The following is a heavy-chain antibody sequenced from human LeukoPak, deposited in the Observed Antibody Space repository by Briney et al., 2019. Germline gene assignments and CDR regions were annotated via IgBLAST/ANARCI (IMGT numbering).Heavy chain of an antibody. CDR2: IIDNSGST. D-gene: IGHD4-17*01. CDR3: VRERGDYVFDH. V-gene: IGHV3-23*01. Sequence: PAGSLRLSCAASGFTFSSYAISWVRQAPGEGLEWGSAIIDNSGSTYYAQSVKGRVTISRDNSKNTLYLQMSSLTAEDTAVYYCVRERGDYVFDHWGQGTLVTVSS. J-gene: IGHJ4*02. CDR1: GFTFSSYA.